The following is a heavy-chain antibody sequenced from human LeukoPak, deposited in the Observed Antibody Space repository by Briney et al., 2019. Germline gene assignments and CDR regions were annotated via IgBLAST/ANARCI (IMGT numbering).Heavy chain of an antibody. CDR1: GFTFSSYG. J-gene: IGHJ4*02. D-gene: IGHD6-19*01. CDR2: ISYDGSNK. V-gene: IGHV3-30*18. Sequence: PGRSLRLSCAASGFTFSSYGMHWVRQAPGKGLEWVAVISYDGSNKYYADSVKGRFTISRDNSKNTLYLQMNSLRAEDTAVYYCAKDLSSGWYRTPFDYWGQGTLVTVSS. CDR3: AKDLSSGWYRTPFDY.